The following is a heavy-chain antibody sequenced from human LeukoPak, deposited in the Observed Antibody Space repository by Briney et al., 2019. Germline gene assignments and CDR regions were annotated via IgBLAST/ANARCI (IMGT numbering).Heavy chain of an antibody. Sequence: PGGSLRLSCAASGFTFSSYAMSWVRQTPGKGLVWVSCISADGSVTRYADPVKGRFTISRDNTKSTLYLQMHSLRAEDTAVYYCATAGGDGSRMGFDPWGQGTLVTVSS. CDR1: GFTFSSYA. D-gene: IGHD2-15*01. V-gene: IGHV3-74*01. J-gene: IGHJ5*02. CDR2: ISADGSVT. CDR3: ATAGGDGSRMGFDP.